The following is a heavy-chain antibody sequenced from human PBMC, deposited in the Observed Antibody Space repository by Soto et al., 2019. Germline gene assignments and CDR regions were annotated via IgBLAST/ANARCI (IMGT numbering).Heavy chain of an antibody. V-gene: IGHV6-1*01. CDR2: TYYRSKWYN. Sequence: SQTLSLTCAISGDSVSSNSAAWNWIRQSPSRGLEWLGRTYYRSKWYNDYAVSVKSRITINPDTSKNQFSLQLNSVTPEDTAVYYCARALAYDFWSGYAFDYWGQGTLVTVSS. CDR3: ARALAYDFWSGYAFDY. D-gene: IGHD3-3*01. CDR1: GDSVSSNSAA. J-gene: IGHJ4*02.